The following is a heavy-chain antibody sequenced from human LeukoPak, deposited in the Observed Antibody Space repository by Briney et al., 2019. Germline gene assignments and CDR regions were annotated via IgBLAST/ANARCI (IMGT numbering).Heavy chain of an antibody. CDR3: VRGLSTGDPDY. CDR2: ISGSGDNT. J-gene: IGHJ4*02. D-gene: IGHD7-27*01. Sequence: GGSLRLSCAASGFTFSSYAMSWVRQAPGKGLQWVSAISGSGDNTYYADSVKGRFTISRDNFKNTLYLQMNSLRAEDTAAYFCVRGLSTGDPDYWGQGTLVTVSS. V-gene: IGHV3-23*01. CDR1: GFTFSSYA.